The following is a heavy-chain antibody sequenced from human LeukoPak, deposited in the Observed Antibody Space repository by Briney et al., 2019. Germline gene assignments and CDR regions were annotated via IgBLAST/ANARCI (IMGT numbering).Heavy chain of an antibody. CDR2: INPNSGGT. CDR3: ARGHYDCWSGSTPLDY. CDR1: GYTFTGYY. D-gene: IGHD3-3*01. V-gene: IGHV1-2*02. J-gene: IGHJ4*02. Sequence: ASVKVSCKASGYTFTGYYMHWVRQAPGQGLEWMGWINPNSGGTNYAQKFQGRVTMTRDTSISTAYMELSRLRSDDTAVYYCARGHYDCWSGSTPLDYWGQGTLVTVSS.